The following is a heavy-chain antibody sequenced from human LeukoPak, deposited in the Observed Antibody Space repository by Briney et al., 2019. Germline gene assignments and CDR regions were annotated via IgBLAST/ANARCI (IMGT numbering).Heavy chain of an antibody. CDR3: ARQSIVVVPAARYYYYVDV. Sequence: RASVKVSCKASGYTFTGYYMHWVRQAPGQGLEWMGWINPNSGGTNYAQKFQGRVTMTRDTSISTAYMELSRLRSDDTAVYYCARQSIVVVPAARYYYYVDVWGKGTTVTVSS. V-gene: IGHV1-2*02. CDR2: INPNSGGT. CDR1: GYTFTGYY. D-gene: IGHD2-2*01. J-gene: IGHJ6*03.